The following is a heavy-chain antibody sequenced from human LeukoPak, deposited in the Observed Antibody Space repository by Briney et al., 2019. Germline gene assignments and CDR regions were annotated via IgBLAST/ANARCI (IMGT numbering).Heavy chain of an antibody. CDR1: EFTVSSNY. J-gene: IGHJ4*02. CDR2: IYSGGST. D-gene: IGHD5-18*01. V-gene: IGHV3-66*04. CDR3: ARQYNYGYYYFDY. Sequence: GGSLRLSCAASEFTVSSNYMSWVRQAPGKGLEWVSVIYSGGSTYYADSVKGRLTISRDNSKNTLYLQMNSLRAEDTAVYYCARQYNYGYYYFDYWGQGTLVTVSS.